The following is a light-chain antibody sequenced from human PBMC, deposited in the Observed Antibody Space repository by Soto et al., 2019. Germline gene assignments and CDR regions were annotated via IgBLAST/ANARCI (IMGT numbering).Light chain of an antibody. CDR3: SSYTTISTRV. CDR1: SSDVGGYNY. CDR2: DVS. Sequence: SALPQPASVSGSPGQSITISCTGTSSDVGGYNYVSWYQQHPGKAPKLMIYDVSNRPSGISNRFSGSKSGNTASLTISGLQAEDEADYYCSSYTTISTRVFGTGTKVTV. V-gene: IGLV2-14*03. J-gene: IGLJ1*01.